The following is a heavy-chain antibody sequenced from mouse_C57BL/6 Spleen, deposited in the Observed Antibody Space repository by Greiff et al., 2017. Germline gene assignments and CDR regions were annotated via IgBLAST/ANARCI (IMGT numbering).Heavy chain of an antibody. D-gene: IGHD1-1*01. V-gene: IGHV1-52*01. CDR3: ARNPIYYYGSSYWYFDV. J-gene: IGHJ1*03. CDR2: IYPSDSET. Sequence: VQLQQPGAELVRPGSSVKLSCKASGYTFTSYWMHWVKQRPIQGLEWIGNIYPSDSETHYNQKFKDKATLTVDKSSSTAYMQLSSLTSEDSAVYYCARNPIYYYGSSYWYFDVWGTGTTVTVSS. CDR1: GYTFTSYW.